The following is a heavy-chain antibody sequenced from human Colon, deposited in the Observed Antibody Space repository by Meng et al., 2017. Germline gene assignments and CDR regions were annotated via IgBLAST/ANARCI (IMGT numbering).Heavy chain of an antibody. V-gene: IGHV3-30*04. D-gene: IGHD7-27*01. J-gene: IGHJ4*02. Sequence: VTLVQSGGGVVQPGTSLRLSCSASGFNFRELGLHWVRQAPGKGLEWVAAVTYDGKKQYYADSVKGRFIISRDNAKSTLYLQMNSLRAEDTGVYYCLHWDAYWGQGTLVTVSS. CDR2: VTYDGKKQ. CDR3: LHWDAY. CDR1: GFNFRELG.